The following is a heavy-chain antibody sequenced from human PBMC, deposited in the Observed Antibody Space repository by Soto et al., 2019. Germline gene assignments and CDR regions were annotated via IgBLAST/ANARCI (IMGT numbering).Heavy chain of an antibody. D-gene: IGHD3-9*01. CDR1: GYSFTSYW. CDR2: IYPGDSDT. Sequence: ESLKISCKGSGYSFTSYWIGWVRQMPGKGLEWMGIIYPGDSDTRYSPSFQGQVTISADKSISTAYLQWSSLKASDTAMYYCARHFEKYFEWLPHRGYYYGMDVWGQATTVTVSS. J-gene: IGHJ6*02. V-gene: IGHV5-51*01. CDR3: ARHFEKYFEWLPHRGYYYGMDV.